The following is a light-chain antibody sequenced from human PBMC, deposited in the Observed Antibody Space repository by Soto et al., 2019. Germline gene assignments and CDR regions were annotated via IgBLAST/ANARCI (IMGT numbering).Light chain of an antibody. CDR1: QSISSW. V-gene: IGKV1-5*03. CDR3: QQYNIYWT. CDR2: KAS. J-gene: IGKJ1*01. Sequence: DIKMTQSPSTLSASVGDRVTITCRASQSISSWLAWYQQKPGKAPKLLIYKASSLESGVPSRFSGSGSGTEFTLTISSLQPHDFATYYCQQYNIYWTFGQGTKVEIK.